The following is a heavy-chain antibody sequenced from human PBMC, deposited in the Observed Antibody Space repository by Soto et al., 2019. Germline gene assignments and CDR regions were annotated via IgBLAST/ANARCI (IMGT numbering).Heavy chain of an antibody. Sequence: SETLSLTCTVSGGSISSGGYYWSWIRQHPGKGLEWIGYIYYSGSTYYNPSLKSRVTISVDTSKNQFSLKLSSVTAADTAVYYCARAHFGGHCSGGSCYHNWFDPWGQGTLVTVSS. V-gene: IGHV4-31*03. CDR1: GGSISSGGYY. D-gene: IGHD2-15*01. CDR2: IYYSGST. J-gene: IGHJ5*02. CDR3: ARAHFGGHCSGGSCYHNWFDP.